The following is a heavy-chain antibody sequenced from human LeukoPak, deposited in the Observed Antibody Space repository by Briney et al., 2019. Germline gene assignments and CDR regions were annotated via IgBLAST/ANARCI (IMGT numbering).Heavy chain of an antibody. Sequence: SETLSLTCSVSGGSINSHYWSWIRQPPGERLEWIGYIFNTGNTNYNPSLASRVTMSVDTSRAQFFLRLSPVTAADTAIYYCASRPADTTWYEVFDYWSQGTLVTVSS. V-gene: IGHV4-59*11. CDR2: IFNTGNT. CDR3: ASRPADTTWYEVFDY. J-gene: IGHJ4*02. D-gene: IGHD6-13*01. CDR1: GGSINSHY.